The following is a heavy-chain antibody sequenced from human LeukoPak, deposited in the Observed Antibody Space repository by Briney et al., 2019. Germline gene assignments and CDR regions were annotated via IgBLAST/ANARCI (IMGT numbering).Heavy chain of an antibody. Sequence: GGSLRLSCAASGFTISTYAMIWVRQAPRKGVEWVSVIGGSSSYTNYADSVKCRFTISRDNSKDTLYLQMNSLRPEDTAVYYCARDWYDYWGQGTLVTVSS. CDR3: ARDWYDY. D-gene: IGHD6-13*01. CDR2: IGGSSSYT. V-gene: IGHV3-23*01. J-gene: IGHJ4*02. CDR1: GFTISTYA.